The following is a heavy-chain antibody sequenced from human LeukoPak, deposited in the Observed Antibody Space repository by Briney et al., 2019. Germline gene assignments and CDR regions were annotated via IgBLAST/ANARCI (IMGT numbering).Heavy chain of an antibody. J-gene: IGHJ6*03. CDR3: ARALSWTTDSYYYMDV. Sequence: GASVTVSFKASVYTFTIYDINWVRQATGQGLEWMGWMNPNSGNTGYAQKFQGRVTMTKNTSITTAYMELSSLRSEDTAVYYCARALSWTTDSYYYMDVWGKGTTVTVSS. D-gene: IGHD3/OR15-3a*01. V-gene: IGHV1-8*01. CDR1: VYTFTIYD. CDR2: MNPNSGNT.